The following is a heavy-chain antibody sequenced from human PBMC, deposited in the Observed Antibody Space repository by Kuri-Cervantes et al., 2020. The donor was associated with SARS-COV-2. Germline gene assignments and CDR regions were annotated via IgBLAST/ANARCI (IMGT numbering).Heavy chain of an antibody. D-gene: IGHD3-3*01. Sequence: GEALKIFCAASGFTFSSYAMHWVRQAPGKGLEYVSAISSNGGSTYYADSVKGRFTISRDNSKNTLYLQMSSLRAEDMAVYYCAWSYDFWGGYLLYYFDYWGQGTLVTVSS. CDR3: AWSYDFWGGYLLYYFDY. V-gene: IGHV3-64*02. CDR1: GFTFSSYA. J-gene: IGHJ4*02. CDR2: ISSNGGST.